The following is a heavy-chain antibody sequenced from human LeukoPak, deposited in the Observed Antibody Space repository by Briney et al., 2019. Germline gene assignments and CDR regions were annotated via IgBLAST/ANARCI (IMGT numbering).Heavy chain of an antibody. CDR1: GFTFSSYA. Sequence: GGSLRLSCAASGFTFSSYAMSWVRQAPGKGLEWVSAISGSGGSTYYADSVKGRFTISRDNSKNTLCLQMNSLRAEDTAVYYCAKDLVGYSGYRSLDYWGQGTLVTVSS. CDR3: AKDLVGYSGYRSLDY. CDR2: ISGSGGST. J-gene: IGHJ4*02. V-gene: IGHV3-23*01. D-gene: IGHD5-12*01.